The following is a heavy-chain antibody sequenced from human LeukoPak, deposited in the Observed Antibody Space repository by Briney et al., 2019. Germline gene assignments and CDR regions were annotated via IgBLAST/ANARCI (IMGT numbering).Heavy chain of an antibody. Sequence: ASVKVSCKASGYTFSNYYMHWVRQAPGQGLEWTGIINPSGGYTTYAQKFQGRVTTTRDTSTSTVSMELSSLRSEDTAVYFCARQEDSSGYYYYYWGQGTLVTVSS. CDR3: ARQEDSSGYYYYY. CDR1: GYTFSNYY. J-gene: IGHJ4*02. CDR2: INPSGGYT. D-gene: IGHD3-22*01. V-gene: IGHV1-46*01.